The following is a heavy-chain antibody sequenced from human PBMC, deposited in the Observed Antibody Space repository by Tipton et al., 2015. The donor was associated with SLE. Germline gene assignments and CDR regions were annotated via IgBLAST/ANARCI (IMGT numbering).Heavy chain of an antibody. CDR1: GYSISSGYY. V-gene: IGHV4-38-2*02. D-gene: IGHD6-19*01. J-gene: IGHJ5*02. Sequence: TLSLTCTVSGYSISSGYYWGWIRQPPGKGLEWIGSLHHTYIYYNPSLNSRVTMSVDTSKNQLSLKLSAVTVADTAVYYCASSVAGAWFDPWGQGTLVTVSS. CDR2: LHHTYI. CDR3: ASSVAGAWFDP.